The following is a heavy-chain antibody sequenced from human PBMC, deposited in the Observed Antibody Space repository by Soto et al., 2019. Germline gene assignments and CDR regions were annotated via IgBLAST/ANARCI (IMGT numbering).Heavy chain of an antibody. Sequence: GGSLRLSCAASGFTFSSYSMNWVRQAPGKGLEWVSYISSSSSTIYYADSVKGRFTISRDNAKNSLYLQMNSLRAEDTAVYYCARSRLPNSIAASGYEAFDIWGQGTMVTVSS. CDR1: GFTFSSYS. V-gene: IGHV3-48*01. CDR2: ISSSSSTI. CDR3: ARSRLPNSIAASGYEAFDI. D-gene: IGHD6-13*01. J-gene: IGHJ3*02.